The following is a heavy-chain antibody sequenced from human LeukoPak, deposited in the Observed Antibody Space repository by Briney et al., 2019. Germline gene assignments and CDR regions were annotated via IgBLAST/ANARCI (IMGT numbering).Heavy chain of an antibody. CDR3: AKDQYGEAFDI. Sequence: GGSLRFSCAASGFTFRSYAMNWVRQAPGKGLEWVSAISGSGSATYYADSVKGRFTISRDNSKNTLYLQMNSLRAEDTAVYYCAKDQYGEAFDIWGPGTMVTVSS. V-gene: IGHV3-23*01. J-gene: IGHJ3*02. D-gene: IGHD4-17*01. CDR1: GFTFRSYA. CDR2: ISGSGSAT.